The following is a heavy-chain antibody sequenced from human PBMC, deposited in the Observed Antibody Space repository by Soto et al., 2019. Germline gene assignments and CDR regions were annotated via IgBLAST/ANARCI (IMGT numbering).Heavy chain of an antibody. D-gene: IGHD7-27*01. CDR1: GDSISNLDYF. CDR3: ARGRYCLTGRCFPNWFDS. V-gene: IGHV4-30-4*01. Sequence: SETLSLTCSVSGDSISNLDYFWAWIRQPPGQALEYIGYIYKSATTYYNPSFESRVAISVDTSKSQFSLNVTSVTAADTAVYFCARGRYCLTGRCFPNWFDSWGQGALVTVSS. CDR2: IYKSATT. J-gene: IGHJ5*01.